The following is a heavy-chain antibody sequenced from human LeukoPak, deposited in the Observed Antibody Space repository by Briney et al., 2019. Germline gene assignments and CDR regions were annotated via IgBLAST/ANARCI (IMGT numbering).Heavy chain of an antibody. CDR3: TRDQQLTNWFDP. Sequence: SETLSLTCTVSGGSISSSSYYWGWIRQPPGKGLEWIGSIYYSGSTYYNPSLKSRVTISVDTSKNQFSLKLSSVTAADTAVYYCTRDQQLTNWFDPWGQGTLVTVSS. V-gene: IGHV4-39*07. CDR2: IYYSGST. CDR1: GGSISSSSYY. D-gene: IGHD6-13*01. J-gene: IGHJ5*02.